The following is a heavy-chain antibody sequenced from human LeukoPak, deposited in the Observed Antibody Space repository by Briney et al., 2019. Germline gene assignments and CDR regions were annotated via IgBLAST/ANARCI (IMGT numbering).Heavy chain of an antibody. V-gene: IGHV4-39*01. CDR1: GGSISSRSYY. J-gene: IGHJ4*02. CDR2: SYYSGST. CDR3: ANGITIFGVVKEADY. Sequence: SETLSLTCTVSGGSISSRSYYWGWIRQPPGKGLEWNGSSYYSGSTYYNPSLKNRVTIYVDTSKNQFTLKLSTVTAADTAVYYCANGITIFGVVKEADYWGQGTLVTVSS. D-gene: IGHD3-3*01.